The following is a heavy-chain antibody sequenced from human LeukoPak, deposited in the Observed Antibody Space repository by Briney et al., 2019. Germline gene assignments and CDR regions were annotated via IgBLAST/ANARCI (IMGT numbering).Heavy chain of an antibody. CDR2: INPNSGGT. CDR3: ASPYGDYYYYGMDV. V-gene: IGHV1-2*02. Sequence: GASVKVSCKASGYTFTGYYMHWVRQAPGQGLEWMGWINPNSGGTNYAQKFQGRVTMTRDTSISTAYMELSRLRSDDTAVYYCASPYGDYYYYGMDVWGQGTTVTVSS. CDR1: GYTFTGYY. J-gene: IGHJ6*02. D-gene: IGHD4-17*01.